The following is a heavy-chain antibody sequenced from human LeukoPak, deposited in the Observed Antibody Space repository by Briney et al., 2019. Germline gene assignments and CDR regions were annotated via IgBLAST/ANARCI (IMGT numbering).Heavy chain of an antibody. CDR3: ARASYGSGTPLDAFDI. CDR1: GFTFSSYS. V-gene: IGHV3-21*03. Sequence: PGGSLRPSCAASGFTFSSYSMNWVRQAPGKGLEWVSSITSSSSYIYYADSVKGRFTISRDNAKNSLYLQINSLRAEDAAVYYCARASYGSGTPLDAFDIWGQGTMVTVSS. J-gene: IGHJ3*02. D-gene: IGHD3-10*01. CDR2: ITSSSSYI.